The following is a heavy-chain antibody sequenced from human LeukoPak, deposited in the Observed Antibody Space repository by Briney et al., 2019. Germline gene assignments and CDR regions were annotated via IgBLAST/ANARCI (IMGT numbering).Heavy chain of an antibody. D-gene: IGHD6-19*01. CDR1: GFTFSKYW. CDR3: ATKQWLAPPPDS. CDR2: INTDGTVT. Sequence: GGALGLSCAASGFTFSKYWMLWVRQAPGKGLESVSRINTDGTVTTYADSVKGRFTVSRDNADNTMFLQMNSVRDEDTAVYYCATKQWLAPPPDSWGQGTPVTVSS. V-gene: IGHV3-74*01. J-gene: IGHJ4*02.